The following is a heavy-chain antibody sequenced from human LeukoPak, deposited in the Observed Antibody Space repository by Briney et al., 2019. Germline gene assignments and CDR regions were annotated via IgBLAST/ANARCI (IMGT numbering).Heavy chain of an antibody. CDR3: ARGRAVAGTSYYFDY. CDR1: GYTFTDNY. V-gene: IGHV1-2*02. CDR2: INPNNGGT. J-gene: IGHJ4*02. Sequence: ASVEVSCKASGYTFTDNYIHWVRQAPGQGLEWMGWINPNNGGTNFAQKFQGRVTMTRDTSINTAHMELSSLRSEDTAVYYCARGRAVAGTSYYFDYWGQGTLVTVSS. D-gene: IGHD6-19*01.